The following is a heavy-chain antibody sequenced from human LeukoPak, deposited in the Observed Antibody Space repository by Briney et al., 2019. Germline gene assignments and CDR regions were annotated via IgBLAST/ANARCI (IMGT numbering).Heavy chain of an antibody. J-gene: IGHJ4*02. CDR2: ISGSGGST. CDR3: AKASGYNYGEPVVFDY. V-gene: IGHV3-23*01. Sequence: GGSLRLSWVVSGFTFSSYWMNWVRQAPGKGLEWVSAISGSGGSTYYADSVKGRFTISRDNSKNTLYLQMNSLRAEDTAVYYCAKASGYNYGEPVVFDYGGRGPRVPVSS. D-gene: IGHD5-12*01. CDR1: GFTFSSYW.